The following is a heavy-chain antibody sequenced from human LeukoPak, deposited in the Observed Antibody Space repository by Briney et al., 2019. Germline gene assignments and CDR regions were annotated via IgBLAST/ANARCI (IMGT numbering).Heavy chain of an antibody. CDR2: INHSGST. V-gene: IGHV4-34*01. Sequence: SETLSLTCAVYGGSFSGYYWSWIRQPPGKGLEWIGEINHSGSTNYNPSLKSRVTISVDTSKNQFFLKLSSVTAADTAVYYCARGGYCSGGSCYKEGNGYYFDYWGQGTLVTVSS. CDR3: ARGGYCSGGSCYKEGNGYYFDY. D-gene: IGHD2-15*01. CDR1: GGSFSGYY. J-gene: IGHJ4*02.